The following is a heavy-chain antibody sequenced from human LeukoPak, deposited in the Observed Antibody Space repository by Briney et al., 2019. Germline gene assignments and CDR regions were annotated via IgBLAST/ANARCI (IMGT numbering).Heavy chain of an antibody. CDR3: ARYTDDYGDYVSRYYYGMDV. CDR1: GYTFTGYY. J-gene: IGHJ6*02. D-gene: IGHD4-17*01. V-gene: IGHV1-2*04. CDR2: INPNSGGT. Sequence: ASVKVSCKASGYTFTGYYMHWVRQAPGQGLEWMGWINPNSGGTNYAQKFQGWVTMTTDTSTSTAYMELRSLRSDDTAVYYCARYTDDYGDYVSRYYYGMDVWGQGTTVTVSS.